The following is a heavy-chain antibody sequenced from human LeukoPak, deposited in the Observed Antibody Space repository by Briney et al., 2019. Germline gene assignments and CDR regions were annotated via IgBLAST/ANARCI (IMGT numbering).Heavy chain of an antibody. Sequence: GASVKVSCKASGYTFTDYYMHWVRQAPGQGLEWMGRINPNSGGTNYAQKFQGSVTMTRDTSISTAYMELSSLRSEDTAVYYCARDNRDSSGWYPPGRFDYWGQGTLVTVSS. CDR2: INPNSGGT. V-gene: IGHV1-2*06. D-gene: IGHD6-19*01. CDR1: GYTFTDYY. J-gene: IGHJ4*02. CDR3: ARDNRDSSGWYPPGRFDY.